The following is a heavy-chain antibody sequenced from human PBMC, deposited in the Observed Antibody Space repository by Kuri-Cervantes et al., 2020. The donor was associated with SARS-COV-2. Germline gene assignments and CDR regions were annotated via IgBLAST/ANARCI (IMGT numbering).Heavy chain of an antibody. J-gene: IGHJ6*02. V-gene: IGHV4-31*03. CDR1: GCSISSSSYY. CDR3: ARVIRSVNYYGMDV. D-gene: IGHD3-3*02. CDR2: IYYSGST. Sequence: SETLSLTCTVSGCSISSSSYYWSWIRQHPGKGLEWIGYIYYSGSTYYNPSLKSRVTISVDTSKNQFSLKLSSVTAADTAVYYCARVIRSVNYYGMDVWGQGTTVTVSS.